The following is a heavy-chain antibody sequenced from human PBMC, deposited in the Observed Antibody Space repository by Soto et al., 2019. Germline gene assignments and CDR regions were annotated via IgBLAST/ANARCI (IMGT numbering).Heavy chain of an antibody. V-gene: IGHV3-23*01. CDR1: GFTFSSYA. CDR2: ISGSGGST. Sequence: GGSLRLSCAASGFTFSSYAMSWVRQAPGKGLEWVSAISGSGGSTYYADSVKGRFTISRDNSKNTLYLQMNSLRAEDTAVYYCAKDPPRSSSSGDWFDPWGQGTLVTVSS. CDR3: AKDPPRSSSSGDWFDP. D-gene: IGHD6-6*01. J-gene: IGHJ5*02.